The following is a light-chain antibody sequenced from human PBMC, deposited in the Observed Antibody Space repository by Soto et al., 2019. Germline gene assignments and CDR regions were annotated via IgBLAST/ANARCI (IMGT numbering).Light chain of an antibody. CDR1: SSNIGNNY. CDR3: GTWDSSLTAARV. CDR2: DNN. J-gene: IGLJ3*02. V-gene: IGLV1-51*01. Sequence: HSVLTQPPSVSAAPGQKVTISCSGSSSNIGNNYVSWYQQLPGTAPKLLIYDNNKRPSGIPDRFSGSKSGTSATLGITGLQTGDEADYYCGTWDSSLTAARVFGGGTKLTVL.